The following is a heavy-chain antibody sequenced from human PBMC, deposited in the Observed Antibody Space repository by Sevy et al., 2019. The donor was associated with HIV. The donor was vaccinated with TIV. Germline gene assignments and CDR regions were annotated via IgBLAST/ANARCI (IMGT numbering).Heavy chain of an antibody. V-gene: IGHV4-59*01. CDR3: ARDSTTRPRVLDY. D-gene: IGHD1-1*01. J-gene: IGHJ4*02. CDR1: GGSISSYF. CDR2: IYVTGNT. Sequence: SETLSLTCSVSGGSISSYFWTWVRQSPGKGLEWIGNIYVTGNTDYNPPLKSRVTFSLDTSKTRFSLTLKSVTAADTAIYFCARDSTTRPRVLDYWGQGTLVTVSS.